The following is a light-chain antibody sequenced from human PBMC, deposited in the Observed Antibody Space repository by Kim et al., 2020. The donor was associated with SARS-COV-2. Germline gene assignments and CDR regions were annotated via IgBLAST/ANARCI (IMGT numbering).Light chain of an antibody. CDR2: AAS. Sequence: DIQMTQSPSSVSASVGDRVTITCRASQDITIWLAWYQQKPGKAPNLLIYAASNLQSGVPSRFSGSGSGTDFTLTISSLQPEDSATYYCQQATSFPLTFGGGTKVDIK. V-gene: IGKV1-12*01. CDR3: QQATSFPLT. J-gene: IGKJ4*01. CDR1: QDITIW.